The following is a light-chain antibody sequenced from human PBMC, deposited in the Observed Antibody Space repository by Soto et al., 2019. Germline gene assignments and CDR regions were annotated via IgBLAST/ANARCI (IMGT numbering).Light chain of an antibody. J-gene: IGKJ1*01. CDR3: QHRTNWPIT. Sequence: EIVMTQSPATLSVSPGERATLSCRASQSVSSYLAWYQQKPGQAPRLLIYDASNRATGIPPRFSGSGSGTDFTLTISSLEPEDFAVYYCQHRTNWPITFGQGTKVDI. CDR2: DAS. V-gene: IGKV3-11*01. CDR1: QSVSSY.